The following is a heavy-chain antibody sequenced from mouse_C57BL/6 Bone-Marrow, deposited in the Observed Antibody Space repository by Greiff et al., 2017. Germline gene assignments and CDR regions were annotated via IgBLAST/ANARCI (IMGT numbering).Heavy chain of an antibody. Sequence: VQLQQSGPELVKPGASVKISCKASGYSFTDYNMNWVKQSHGKSLEWIGVINPNYGTTSYNQKFKGKATLPVDKSSSTAYIQLHSLTSEDSAVYDCSRREYYGSSHWYFDVWGTGTTVTVSS. CDR1: GYSFTDYN. V-gene: IGHV1-39*01. CDR2: INPNYGTT. D-gene: IGHD1-1*01. J-gene: IGHJ1*03. CDR3: SRREYYGSSHWYFDV.